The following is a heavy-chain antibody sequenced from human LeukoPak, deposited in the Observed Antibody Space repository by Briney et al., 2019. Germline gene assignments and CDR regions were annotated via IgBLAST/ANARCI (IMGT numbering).Heavy chain of an antibody. D-gene: IGHD2-8*01. J-gene: IGHJ4*02. CDR3: AKDRSCTNDICHGDFDY. CDR2: ISGSGGST. CDR1: GFTFSSYA. Sequence: GGSLRLSCAASGFTFSSYAMSWVRQAPGKGLEWVSAISGSGGSTYSADSVKGRFTISRDDSKNTLYLQMNSLRAEDTALYYCAKDRSCTNDICHGDFDYWGQGTLVTVSS. V-gene: IGHV3-23*01.